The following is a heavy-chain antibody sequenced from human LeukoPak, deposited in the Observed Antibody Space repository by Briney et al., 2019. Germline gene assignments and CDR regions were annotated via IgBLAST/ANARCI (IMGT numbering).Heavy chain of an antibody. CDR1: GGTFSGYA. D-gene: IGHD3-10*01. V-gene: IGHV1-69*06. CDR3: ARGLLWFGELPYYYYYGMDV. J-gene: IGHJ6*04. Sequence: SVKVSCKASGGTFSGYAISWVRQAPGQGLEWMGGIIPIFGTANYAQKFQGRVTITADKSTSTAYMELSSLRSEDTAVYYCARGLLWFGELPYYYYYGMDVWGKGTTVTVSS. CDR2: IIPIFGTA.